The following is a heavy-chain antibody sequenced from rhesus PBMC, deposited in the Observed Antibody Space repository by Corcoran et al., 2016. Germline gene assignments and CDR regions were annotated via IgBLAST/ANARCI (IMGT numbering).Heavy chain of an antibody. J-gene: IGHJ5-2*02. CDR1: GFTFSSDW. CDR2: INCGGGST. CDR3: AKGSSLDV. Sequence: EVQLVESGGGLAKPGGALRLSCAASGFTFSSDWMNWVRQTPGVGGDGISAINCGGGSTYYADSVKGRFTISRDNSKNTLSLQMNSLRAEDTAVYYCAKGSSLDVWGRGVLVTVSS. V-gene: IGHV3S42*01.